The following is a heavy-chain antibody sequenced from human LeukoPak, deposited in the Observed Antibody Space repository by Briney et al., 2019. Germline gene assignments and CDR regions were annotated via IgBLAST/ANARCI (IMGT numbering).Heavy chain of an antibody. CDR2: IKSKTDGGTT. D-gene: IGHD6-6*01. Sequence: GGTLRLSCAASGFTFSSYGMSWVRQAPGKGLECVGRIKSKTDGGTTDYAAPVKGRFTIARDDSKNKLYLQMNNLKTDRTAVYYCTTDPSPPGSRRPSSPHWGPGTLVTVSS. CDR1: GFTFSSYG. CDR3: TTDPSPPGSRRPSSPH. V-gene: IGHV3-15*01. J-gene: IGHJ4*02.